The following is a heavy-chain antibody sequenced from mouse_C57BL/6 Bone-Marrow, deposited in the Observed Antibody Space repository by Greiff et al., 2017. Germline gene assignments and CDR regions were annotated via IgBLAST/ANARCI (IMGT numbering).Heavy chain of an antibody. J-gene: IGHJ2*01. V-gene: IGHV1-64*01. CDR1: GYTFTSYW. Sequence: VQLQQPGAELVKPGASVKLSCKASGYTFTSYWMHWVKQRPGQGLEWIGMIHPNSGSTNYNEKFKSKATLTVDKSSSTAYMQLSSLTSEDSAVYYGARWLSATVVASYYFDYWGQGTTLTVSS. CDR2: IHPNSGST. D-gene: IGHD1-1*01. CDR3: ARWLSATVVASYYFDY.